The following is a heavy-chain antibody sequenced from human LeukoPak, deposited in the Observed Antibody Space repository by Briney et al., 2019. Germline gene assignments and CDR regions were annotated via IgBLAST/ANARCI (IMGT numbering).Heavy chain of an antibody. CDR3: ARAPLRWEFDY. J-gene: IGHJ4*02. CDR1: GGSISSGSYY. Sequence: SETLSLTCTVSGGSISSGSYYWSWIRQPTGKGLEWIGRIYTSGSTNYNPSLKSRVTISVDTSKNQFSLKLSSVTAADTAVYYCARAPLRWEFDYWGQGTLVTVSS. V-gene: IGHV4-61*02. CDR2: IYTSGST. D-gene: IGHD4-23*01.